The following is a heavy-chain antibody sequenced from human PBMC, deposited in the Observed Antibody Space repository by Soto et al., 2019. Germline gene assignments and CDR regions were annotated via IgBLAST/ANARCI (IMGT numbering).Heavy chain of an antibody. D-gene: IGHD3-22*01. CDR3: ASSDSSGYNLNWFDP. CDR1: GYTFTSYA. J-gene: IGHJ5*02. Sequence: QVQLVQSGAEVKKPGASVKVSCKASGYTFTSYAMHWVRQAPGQRLEWMGWINAGNGNTKYSQKFQGRVTIIRDTSASTAYMELSSLRSEDTAVYYCASSDSSGYNLNWFDPWGQGTLVTVSS. V-gene: IGHV1-3*01. CDR2: INAGNGNT.